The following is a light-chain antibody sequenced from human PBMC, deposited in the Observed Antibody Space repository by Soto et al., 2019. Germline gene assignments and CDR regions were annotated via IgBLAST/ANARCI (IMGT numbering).Light chain of an antibody. CDR2: DAS. V-gene: IGKV3-11*01. CDR3: QQRTNWPLT. CDR1: QTISNY. Sequence: EIVLTQSPATLSLSPGERATLFCRASQTISNYLAWYQQKPGQALRLLIYDASNRAAGIPARFSGSGSGTDFILTISSLEPEDLAVYYCQQRTNWPLTFGGGTKVEIK. J-gene: IGKJ4*01.